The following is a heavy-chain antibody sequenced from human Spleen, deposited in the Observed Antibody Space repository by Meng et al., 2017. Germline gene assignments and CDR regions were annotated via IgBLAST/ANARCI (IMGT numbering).Heavy chain of an antibody. D-gene: IGHD2-15*01. Sequence: ASVKVSCKASGYTFTGYYMHWVRQAPGQGLEWMGWINPNSGGTNYAQKFQGRVTISVDTSKNQFSLKLSSVTAADTAVYYCARGSMRRGYCSGGSCYPYGHDYWGQGTLVTVSS. CDR1: GYTFTGYY. V-gene: IGHV1-2*02. J-gene: IGHJ4*02. CDR2: INPNSGGT. CDR3: ARGSMRRGYCSGGSCYPYGHDY.